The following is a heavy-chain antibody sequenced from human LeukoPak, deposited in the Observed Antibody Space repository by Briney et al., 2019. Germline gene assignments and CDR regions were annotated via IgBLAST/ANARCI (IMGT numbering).Heavy chain of an antibody. CDR3: ARSGTTYYYDSSTRI. V-gene: IGHV3-48*04. Sequence: GGSLRLSCAASGFTFSDYSMNWVRQAPGKGLEWVSYISSTSAGIYYADSVEGRFTVSRDSAKNSLYLQMSSLRAEDTAVYYCARSGTTYYYDSSTRIWGQGTMVTVSS. CDR2: ISSTSAGI. D-gene: IGHD3-22*01. J-gene: IGHJ3*02. CDR1: GFTFSDYS.